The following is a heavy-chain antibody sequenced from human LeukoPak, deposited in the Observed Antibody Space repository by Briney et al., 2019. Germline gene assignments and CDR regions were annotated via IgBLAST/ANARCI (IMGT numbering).Heavy chain of an antibody. J-gene: IGHJ4*02. CDR1: GGSFSGYY. V-gene: IGHV4-34*01. CDR3: ARGLGSSSGGHHLNY. Sequence: PSETLSLTCAVYGGSFSGYYWSWIRQPPGKGLEWIGEISHSGSTNYNPSLKSRVTISVDTSKNQFSLKLSSVTAADTAVYYCARGLGSSSGGHHLNYWGQGTLVTVSS. D-gene: IGHD6-25*01. CDR2: ISHSGST.